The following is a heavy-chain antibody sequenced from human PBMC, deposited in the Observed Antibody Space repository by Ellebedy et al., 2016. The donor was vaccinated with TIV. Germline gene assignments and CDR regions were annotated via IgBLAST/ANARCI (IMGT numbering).Heavy chain of an antibody. Sequence: PGGSLRLSCAASGFSFSSNAMTWVRQAPGKGLEWVSGINNDGSRPYYADSVKGRFTISRDNSKNTLYLQMNTLRAEDTAVYYCAKGGTIYGVVRWFDPWGQGTLVTVSS. D-gene: IGHD3-3*01. J-gene: IGHJ5*02. CDR2: INNDGSRP. CDR1: GFSFSSNA. CDR3: AKGGTIYGVVRWFDP. V-gene: IGHV3-23*03.